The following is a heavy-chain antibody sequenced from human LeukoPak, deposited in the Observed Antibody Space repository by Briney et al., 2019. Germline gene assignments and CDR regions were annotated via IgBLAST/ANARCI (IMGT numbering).Heavy chain of an antibody. V-gene: IGHV1-2*02. CDR1: GHTFTGYY. D-gene: IGHD3-22*01. CDR2: INPNSGGT. J-gene: IGHJ4*02. Sequence: ASVKVPCKASGHTFTGYYMHWERQPPGQGPEWMGWINPNSGGTNYAQKFQGRVTMTRDTSISTAYMELSRLRSDDTAVYYCGCGYLEGMVGYWGQGTLVTVSS. CDR3: GCGYLEGMVGY.